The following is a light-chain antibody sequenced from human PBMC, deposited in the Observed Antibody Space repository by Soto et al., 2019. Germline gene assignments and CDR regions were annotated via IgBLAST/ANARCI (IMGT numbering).Light chain of an antibody. V-gene: IGLV1-44*01. J-gene: IGLJ1*01. CDR1: SSNVGSNT. Sequence: QSVLTQPPSVSGTPGQRVTISCSGSSSNVGSNTEHWYQQVPGTAPKLLIFNNNQRPSGVPDRFSGSTSGTSASLAISGLQSEDESDYYCATWDDSLNAYVFGTGTKLTVL. CDR2: NNN. CDR3: ATWDDSLNAYV.